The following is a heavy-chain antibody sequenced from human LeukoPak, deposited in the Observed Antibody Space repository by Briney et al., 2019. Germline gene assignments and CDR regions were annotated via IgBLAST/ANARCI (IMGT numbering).Heavy chain of an antibody. CDR2: ISASGSRT. CDR3: AKGGLVHPLHI. CDR1: GFTFSSYG. D-gene: IGHD3/OR15-3a*01. J-gene: IGHJ3*02. V-gene: IGHV3-23*01. Sequence: GGTLRLSCAASGFTFSSYGMSWVRQAPGKGLERVSSISASGSRTYYADSVKGRFTISRDNSKNTLYLQMNSLRAEDTAVYYCAKGGLVHPLHIWGQGTMVTVSS.